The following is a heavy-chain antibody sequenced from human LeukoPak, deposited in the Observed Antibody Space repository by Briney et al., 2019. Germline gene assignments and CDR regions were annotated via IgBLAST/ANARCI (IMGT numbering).Heavy chain of an antibody. CDR3: ARVSTVTTSFDY. V-gene: IGHV4-34*01. D-gene: IGHD4-11*01. Sequence: PSETLSLTCAVYGGSFSGYYWSWIRQPPGKGLEWIGEINYSGSTDYNPSLKSRVTISVDTSKNQFSLKLSSVTAADTAVYYCARVSTVTTSFDYWGQGTLVTVSS. CDR2: INYSGST. CDR1: GGSFSGYY. J-gene: IGHJ4*02.